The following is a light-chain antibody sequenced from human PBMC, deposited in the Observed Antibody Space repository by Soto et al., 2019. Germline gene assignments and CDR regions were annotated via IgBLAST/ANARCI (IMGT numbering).Light chain of an antibody. Sequence: EIVLTQSPGALSLSPGERATLSCRASQSVRSSHLAWYQQKPGQAPRLLIFDASTRATGIPARFSGSGSGTEFTLTISSLQSEDFAVYYCQRYNNWPPTWTFGQGTKVDI. J-gene: IGKJ1*01. CDR3: QRYNNWPPTWT. V-gene: IGKV3-15*01. CDR1: QSVRSSH. CDR2: DAS.